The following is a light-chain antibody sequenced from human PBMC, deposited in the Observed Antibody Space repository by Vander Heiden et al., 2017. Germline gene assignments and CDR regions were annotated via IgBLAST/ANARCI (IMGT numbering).Light chain of an antibody. J-gene: IGKJ1*01. CDR3: QQFYTVPWT. CDR1: QSVLFSSNNENY. CDR2: GAS. Sequence: DIVMTQSPDSLAVSLGERATINCKASQSVLFSSNNENYLAWYQQKPGQPPKLLIYGASNRESGVPDRFSGSGSGTDFTLTISSLQAEDVAVYYCQQFYTVPWTFGQGTKVEVK. V-gene: IGKV4-1*01.